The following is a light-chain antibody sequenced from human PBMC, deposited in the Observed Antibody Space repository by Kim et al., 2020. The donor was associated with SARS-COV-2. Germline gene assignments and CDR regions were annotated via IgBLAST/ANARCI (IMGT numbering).Light chain of an antibody. CDR1: RSVSRW. J-gene: IGKJ2*01. V-gene: IGKV1-5*03. CDR2: RAT. CDR3: QQYNSYIDYT. Sequence: SVGDRVTITCRASRSVSRWLAWYQQKAGKAPTLLIYRATTLFSGVPSRFSGSGSGTEFTLTITSLQPEDFATYYCQQYNSYIDYTFGQGTKGDIK.